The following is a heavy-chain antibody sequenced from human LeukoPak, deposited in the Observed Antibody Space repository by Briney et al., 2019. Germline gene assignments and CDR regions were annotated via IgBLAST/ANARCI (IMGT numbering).Heavy chain of an antibody. CDR1: GYTRTELS. CDR3: ATDTTCSGVTCYSLLYDFDI. D-gene: IGHD2-15*01. Sequence: ASVKVSCKVSGYTRTELSMHWVRQAPGKGLEWMGGFHPEDGETICAQRFQGRVIMTEDTSTDTAYMELSSLRSDDTAVYYCATDTTCSGVTCYSLLYDFDIWGQGTMITVSS. CDR2: FHPEDGET. V-gene: IGHV1-24*01. J-gene: IGHJ3*02.